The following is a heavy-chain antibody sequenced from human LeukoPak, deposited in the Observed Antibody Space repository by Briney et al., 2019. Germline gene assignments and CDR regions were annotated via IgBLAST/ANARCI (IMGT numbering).Heavy chain of an antibody. Sequence: GASVKVSCKASGGTFSRYAISWVRQAPGQGLEWMGWINPNSGGTNYAQKFQGRVTMTRDTSISTAYMELSRLRSDDTAVYYCARQGYDSSGPFTGWYDPWGQGTLVTVSS. CDR1: GGTFSRYA. J-gene: IGHJ5*02. V-gene: IGHV1-2*02. CDR3: ARQGYDSSGPFTGWYDP. D-gene: IGHD3-22*01. CDR2: INPNSGGT.